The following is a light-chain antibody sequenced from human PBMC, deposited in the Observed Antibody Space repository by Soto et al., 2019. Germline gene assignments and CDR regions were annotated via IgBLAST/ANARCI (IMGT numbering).Light chain of an antibody. V-gene: IGKV3-15*01. J-gene: IGKJ1*01. CDR3: QQYNNWPRT. CDR2: GAS. CDR1: QSVSSY. Sequence: EIVLTQSPATLSLSPVERATLSCMASQSVSSYLAWYQQKPGQAPRLLIYGASTRATGIPARFSGSGSGTEFTLTINSLQSEDFAVYYCQQYNNWPRTFGQGTKVDIK.